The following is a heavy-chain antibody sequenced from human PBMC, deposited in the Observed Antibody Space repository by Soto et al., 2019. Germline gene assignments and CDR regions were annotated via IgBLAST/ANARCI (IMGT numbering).Heavy chain of an antibody. CDR3: ARGSCYYYGSGSYYNWYYFDY. Sequence: ASVKVSCKASGYTFTGYYMHWVRQAPGQGLEGMGWINPNSGGTNYAQKFQGWVTMTRDTSISTAYMEPSRLRSDDTAVYYCARGSCYYYGSGSYYNWYYFDYWGQGTLVTVSS. D-gene: IGHD3-10*01. J-gene: IGHJ4*02. CDR1: GYTFTGYY. V-gene: IGHV1-2*04. CDR2: INPNSGGT.